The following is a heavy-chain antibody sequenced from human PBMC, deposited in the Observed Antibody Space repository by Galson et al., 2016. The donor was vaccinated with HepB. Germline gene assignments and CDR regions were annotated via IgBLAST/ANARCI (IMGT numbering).Heavy chain of an antibody. V-gene: IGHV3-66*01. D-gene: IGHD5-18*01. CDR1: GVSVSINY. Sequence: SLRLSCAASGVSVSINYMTWVRQAPGKGLEWVAMIFGSDTTYYADSVKGRFTFSRDSSKNTLSLQMNNLRAEDTAVYYSATSRGYSYGYWDDTTTDYWGQGTLVTVSS. J-gene: IGHJ4*02. CDR2: IFGSDTT. CDR3: ATSRGYSYGYWDDTTTDY.